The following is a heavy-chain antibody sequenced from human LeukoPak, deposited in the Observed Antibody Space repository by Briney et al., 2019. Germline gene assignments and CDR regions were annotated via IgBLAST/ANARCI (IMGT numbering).Heavy chain of an antibody. CDR2: IYYSGST. V-gene: IGHV4-59*01. D-gene: IGHD1-26*01. J-gene: IGHJ3*02. CDR3: ARGRWELPYTDAFDI. CDR1: GGSISSYY. Sequence: SEALSLTCTISGGSISSYYWSWIRQPPGKGLEWIGYIYYSGSTNYNPSLKSRLTISVDTSKNQFSLKLSSVTAADTAVYYCARGRWELPYTDAFDIWGQGTMVTVSS.